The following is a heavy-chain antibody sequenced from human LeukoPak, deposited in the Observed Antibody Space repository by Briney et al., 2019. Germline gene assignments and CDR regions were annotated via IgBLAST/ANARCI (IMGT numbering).Heavy chain of an antibody. D-gene: IGHD3-10*02. CDR3: ARDIFGALFPHDDFDI. CDR1: EFTLCSYW. Sequence: GGSLRLSCVASEFTLCSYWMHWVRQVPGKGLVWVSRINGDGSSTSYADSVKGRFTISRDNSKNTLHLQMNSLRAEDTAVYSCARDIFGALFPHDDFDIWGQGTMVTVSS. J-gene: IGHJ3*02. CDR2: INGDGSST. V-gene: IGHV3-74*01.